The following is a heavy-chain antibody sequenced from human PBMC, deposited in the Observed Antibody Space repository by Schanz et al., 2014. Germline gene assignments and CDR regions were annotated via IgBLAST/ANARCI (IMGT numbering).Heavy chain of an antibody. Sequence: EVYLVESGGGLVQPWGSLRLSCAASGFTFFTYNMNWVRQAPGRGLEWISYIGSSSTTMYYADSVKGRFTISRDNAKNSLYLQMNSLRDEDTAVYYCARDHPHRGVTGYYTDVWGQGTSVTVSS. V-gene: IGHV3-48*02. D-gene: IGHD3-9*01. CDR2: IGSSSTTM. CDR3: ARDHPHRGVTGYYTDV. CDR1: GFTFFTYN. J-gene: IGHJ6*02.